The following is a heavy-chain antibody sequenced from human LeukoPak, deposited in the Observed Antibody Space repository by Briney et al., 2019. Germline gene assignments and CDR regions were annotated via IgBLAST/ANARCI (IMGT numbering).Heavy chain of an antibody. CDR3: VRDNPRCCGVIPSNIDDY. J-gene: IGHJ4*02. V-gene: IGHV3-30*02. D-gene: IGHD2-21*01. CDR2: IRYDGSNK. CDR1: GFTFSSYG. Sequence: GGSLRLSCAASGFTFSSYGMHWVRQAPGKGLEWVAFIRYDGSNKYYADSVKGRFTISRDNSKNTLYLQMNSLRAEDTAVYYCVRDNPRCCGVIPSNIDDYWGQGTLVTVSS.